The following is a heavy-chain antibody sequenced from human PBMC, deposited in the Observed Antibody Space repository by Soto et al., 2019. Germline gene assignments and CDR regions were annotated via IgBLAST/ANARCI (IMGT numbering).Heavy chain of an antibody. V-gene: IGHV4-59*08. CDR1: GGSISSYS. CDR3: ARHNYGSGSTYFDY. Sequence: TSETPSLTCTVSGGSISSYSWSWIRQPPGEGLEWIGYIYYSGSTNYNPSLKSRVTISVDTSKNQFSLKLNSMPAADTAVYYCARHNYGSGSTYFDYWGQGTLVTVSS. CDR2: IYYSGST. J-gene: IGHJ4*02. D-gene: IGHD3-10*01.